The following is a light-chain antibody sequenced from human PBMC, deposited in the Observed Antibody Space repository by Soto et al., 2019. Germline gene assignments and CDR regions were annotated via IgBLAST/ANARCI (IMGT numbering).Light chain of an antibody. CDR1: QSFHTNY. CDR3: HQYNSWPRGT. J-gene: IGKJ3*01. CDR2: GAS. Sequence: EIVLTQSPGTLSLSPGERATLSCRASQSFHTNYLAWYQHRPGQAPRLLIYGASIRASGIPERFSGRGSGTDFTLTISRLEPEDSAVYYCHQYNSWPRGTFGPGTKVEIK. V-gene: IGKV3-20*01.